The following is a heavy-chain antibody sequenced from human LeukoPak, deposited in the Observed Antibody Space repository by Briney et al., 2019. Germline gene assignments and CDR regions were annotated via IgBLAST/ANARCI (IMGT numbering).Heavy chain of an antibody. Sequence: PGGSLRLSCAAAGFTFSTYRMHWVRQGPGKVLVWVSGMNCDGSRTVYADSGEGRFTITGDKAKSTLYLQMNSLKAGDTAVYYCARGESSSWYDWGQGTLVTVSS. V-gene: IGHV3-74*01. CDR2: MNCDGSRT. CDR1: GFTFSTYR. D-gene: IGHD6-13*01. CDR3: ARGESSSWYD. J-gene: IGHJ4*02.